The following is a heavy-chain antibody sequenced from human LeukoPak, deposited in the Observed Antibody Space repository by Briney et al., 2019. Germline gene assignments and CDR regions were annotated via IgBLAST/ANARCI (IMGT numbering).Heavy chain of an antibody. CDR3: ARHHLYDSSGDGRYYFDY. J-gene: IGHJ4*02. V-gene: IGHV4-30-4*08. Sequence: PSQTLSLTCTVSGGSISSGDDYWSWIRQPPGKGLEWIGYIYYSGSTYYNPSLKSRVTISVDTSKNQFSLKLSPVTAADTAVYYCARHHLYDSSGDGRYYFDYWGQGTLVTVSS. D-gene: IGHD3-22*01. CDR2: IYYSGST. CDR1: GGSISSGDDY.